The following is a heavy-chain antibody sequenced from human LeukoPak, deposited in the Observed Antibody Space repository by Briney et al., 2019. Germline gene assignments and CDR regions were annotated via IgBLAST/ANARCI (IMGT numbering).Heavy chain of an antibody. CDR2: IWSDGSNK. V-gene: IGHV3-33*01. J-gene: IGHJ4*02. Sequence: GGSLRLSCAASGFXFSRYGIHWVRQAPGKGLEWVAIIWSDGSNKYYADSVKGRFTISRDNSKNTLYLQMNSLRAEDTAVYYCARDADSGGYYSYFDCWGQGTLVTVSS. CDR3: ARDADSGGYYSYFDC. D-gene: IGHD3-22*01. CDR1: GFXFSRYG.